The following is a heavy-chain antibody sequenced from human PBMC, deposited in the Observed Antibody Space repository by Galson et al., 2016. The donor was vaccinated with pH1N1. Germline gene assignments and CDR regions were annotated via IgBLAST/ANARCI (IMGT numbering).Heavy chain of an antibody. D-gene: IGHD5-24*01. CDR3: ARSNDGA. CDR2: IGSIARET. Sequence: SLRLSCAASGFIFTNYGFSWVRQAPGMGLEWISVIGSIARETSYAGSVKGRFTISRDNARDSLYLQMNSLRAEDTAVYYCARSNDGAWGQGTLVSVSS. J-gene: IGHJ4*02. CDR1: GFIFTNYG. V-gene: IGHV3-21*01.